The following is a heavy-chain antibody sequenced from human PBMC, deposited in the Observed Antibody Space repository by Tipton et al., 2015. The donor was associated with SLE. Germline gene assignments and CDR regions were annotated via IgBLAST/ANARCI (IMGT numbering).Heavy chain of an antibody. V-gene: IGHV4-28*01. CDR2: IYYRGTA. J-gene: IGHJ3*01. CDR3: ARTFYGGGDAFDV. Sequence: TLSLTCAVSGYSISTSDSNRWGWIRQPPGKGLEWIGYIYYRGTAYYNPSLRSRVTVSVDTSKNQFSLRLNSVTAVDTAVYYCARTFYGGGDAFDVWGQGTKVSVSS. CDR1: GYSISTSDSNR. D-gene: IGHD4-23*01.